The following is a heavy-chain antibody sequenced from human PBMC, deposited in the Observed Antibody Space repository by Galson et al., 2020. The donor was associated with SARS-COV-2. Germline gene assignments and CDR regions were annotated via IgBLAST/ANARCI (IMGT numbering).Heavy chain of an antibody. CDR1: GGSISSGGYT. CDR3: ARGGRTSGLEY. V-gene: IGHV4-30-2*01. Sequence: ETSETLTLTCALSGGSISSGGYTWSCIRQPPGKSLAWIGHTYHSGSTYYNPSLKSRVTISVDRSTNQFSLKMSSVTAADTAVYYCARGGRTSGLEYWGQGTLVTVSS. J-gene: IGHJ4*02. CDR2: TYHSGST. D-gene: IGHD1-7*01.